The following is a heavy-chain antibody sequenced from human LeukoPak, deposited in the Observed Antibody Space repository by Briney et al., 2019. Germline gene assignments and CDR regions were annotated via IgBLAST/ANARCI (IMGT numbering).Heavy chain of an antibody. J-gene: IGHJ4*02. CDR2: ISSSSSTI. Sequence: GGSLRLSCAASGFTFSDYYMSWIRQAPGKGLEWVSYISSSSSTIYYADSVKGRFTISRDNAKNSLYLQMNSLRAEDTAVYYCAALYCSSTSCYKYYFDYWGQGALVTVSS. D-gene: IGHD2-2*02. CDR3: AALYCSSTSCYKYYFDY. CDR1: GFTFSDYY. V-gene: IGHV3-11*04.